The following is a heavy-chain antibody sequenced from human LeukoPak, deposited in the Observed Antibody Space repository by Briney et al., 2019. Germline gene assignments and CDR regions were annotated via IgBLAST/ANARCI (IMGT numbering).Heavy chain of an antibody. D-gene: IGHD5-18*01. CDR3: ARVDTVNYYYYVDV. V-gene: IGHV1-18*01. J-gene: IGHJ6*03. Sequence: ASVKVSCKASGYTFTTYGISWVRQAPGHGLEWMGWISTFNGYTNYAQSRQDRVTMTTDTSTSTVYMELSSLISDDTAVYYCARVDTVNYYYYVDVWGKGTPVTVSS. CDR2: ISTFNGYT. CDR1: GYTFTTYG.